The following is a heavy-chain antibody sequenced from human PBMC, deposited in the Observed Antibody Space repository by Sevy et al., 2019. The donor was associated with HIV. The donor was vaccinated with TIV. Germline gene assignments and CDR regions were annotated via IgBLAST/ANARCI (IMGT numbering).Heavy chain of an antibody. D-gene: IGHD5-18*01. V-gene: IGHV3-11*01. CDR2: ISPSGITK. J-gene: IGHJ4*02. CDR1: GFRFSDYY. CDR3: ARGMGWIQTWLPDY. Sequence: GESLKISCEASGFRFSDYYMSLIRVAPGKGLGCVSYISPSGITKYYADSVKGRFTISRDFAKNSLSLQMNSLKADDTAVYFCARGMGWIQTWLPDYWGQGTLVTVSS.